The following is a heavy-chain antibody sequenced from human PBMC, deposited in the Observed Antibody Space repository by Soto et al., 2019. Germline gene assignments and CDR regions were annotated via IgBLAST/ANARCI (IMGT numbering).Heavy chain of an antibody. V-gene: IGHV4-4*02. CDR1: GGPISSSNL. Sequence: SETLSLTCAVSGGPISSSNLWSWVRQPPGKGLEWIGEIYHSGSTNYNPSLKSRVTISVDKSKNQFSLKLSSVTAADTAVYYCARVSGSYYYGMDVWGQGTTVTVS. CDR3: ARVSGSYYYGMDV. D-gene: IGHD1-26*01. J-gene: IGHJ6*02. CDR2: IYHSGST.